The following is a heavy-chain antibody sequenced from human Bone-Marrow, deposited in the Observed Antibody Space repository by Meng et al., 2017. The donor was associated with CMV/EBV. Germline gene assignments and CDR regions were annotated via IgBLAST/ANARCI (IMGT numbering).Heavy chain of an antibody. J-gene: IGHJ6*02. CDR2: INHSGST. D-gene: IGHD4-17*01. CDR3: ARDLTVTTSYYYGMDV. V-gene: IGHV4-34*01. CDR1: GGSFSGYY. Sequence: SETLSLTCAVYGGSFSGYYWSWIRQPPGKGLEWIGEINHSGSTNYNPSLKSRVTISVDTSKNQFSLKLSSVTAADTAVYYCARDLTVTTSYYYGMDVWGQGTMVTVSS.